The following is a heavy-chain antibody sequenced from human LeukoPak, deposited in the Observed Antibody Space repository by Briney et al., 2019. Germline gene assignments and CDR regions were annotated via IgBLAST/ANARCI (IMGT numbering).Heavy chain of an antibody. CDR2: ISYDGSNK. D-gene: IGHD2-15*01. V-gene: IGHV3-30-3*01. Sequence: GGSLRLSCAASGFTFSTYAMHWVRQAPGKGLGWVAVISYDGSNKYYADSVKGRFTISRDNSKNTLYLQMNSLRAEGTAVYFCARGGYCSGASCYSPLYFAYWGQATLVTVSS. CDR1: GFTFSTYA. J-gene: IGHJ4*02. CDR3: ARGGYCSGASCYSPLYFAY.